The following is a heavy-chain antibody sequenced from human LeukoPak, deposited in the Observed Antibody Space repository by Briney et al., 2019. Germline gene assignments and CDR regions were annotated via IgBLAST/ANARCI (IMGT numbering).Heavy chain of an antibody. D-gene: IGHD3-10*01. CDR2: ISSSGSTI. CDR1: GFTFSDYY. Sequence: PGGSLRLSCAASGFTFSDYYMSWIRQAPGKGLEWVSYISSSGSTIYYADSVKGRFTISRDNAKNSLYLQMNSLRAEDTAVYYCARDSPMVRGVIWDYYYYMDVWGKGTTVTISS. V-gene: IGHV3-11*01. J-gene: IGHJ6*03. CDR3: ARDSPMVRGVIWDYYYYMDV.